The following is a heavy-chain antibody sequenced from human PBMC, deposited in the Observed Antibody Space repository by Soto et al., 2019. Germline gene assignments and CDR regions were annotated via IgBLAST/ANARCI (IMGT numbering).Heavy chain of an antibody. V-gene: IGHV3-23*01. D-gene: IGHD5-12*01. Sequence: EVQLLESGGGFVQPGGSLRLSCAASGFTFSSYAMTWLRQAPGKGLEWVSAIGGTGDQIFYADSVRGRFTISRDNSKNTVYLQRNSLRAEDTAVYSCAKAPWLQFAPCFDRWGQGTLVTVSS. J-gene: IGHJ5*02. CDR1: GFTFSSYA. CDR3: AKAPWLQFAPCFDR. CDR2: IGGTGDQI.